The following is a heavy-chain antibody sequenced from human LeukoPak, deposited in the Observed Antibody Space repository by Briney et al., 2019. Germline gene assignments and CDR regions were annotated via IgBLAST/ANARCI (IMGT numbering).Heavy chain of an antibody. CDR1: GFTFDDYG. CDR2: INWNGGST. V-gene: IGHV3-20*04. J-gene: IGHJ3*02. Sequence: GGSLRLSCAASGFTFDDYGMSWGRQAPGKGLEWVSGINWNGGSTGYADSVKGRFTISRDNAKNSLYLQMNSLRAEDTALYYCARGPNYYGSGSYYNGAFDIWGQGTMVTVSS. D-gene: IGHD3-10*01. CDR3: ARGPNYYGSGSYYNGAFDI.